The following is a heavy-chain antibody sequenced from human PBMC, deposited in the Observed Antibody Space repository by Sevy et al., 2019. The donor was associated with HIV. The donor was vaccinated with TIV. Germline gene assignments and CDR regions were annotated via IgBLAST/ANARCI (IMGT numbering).Heavy chain of an antibody. Sequence: GGSPRLSCAASGFTFSIYAMSWVRQAPGKGLEWVSTISVSGGSTYYADSVKGRFTISRDNSKNTLYLQMNSLRAEDTAIYFCAKDHDNNWFDPWGQGTLVTVSS. J-gene: IGHJ5*02. CDR3: AKDHDNNWFDP. CDR2: ISVSGGST. CDR1: GFTFSIYA. V-gene: IGHV3-23*01. D-gene: IGHD3-9*01.